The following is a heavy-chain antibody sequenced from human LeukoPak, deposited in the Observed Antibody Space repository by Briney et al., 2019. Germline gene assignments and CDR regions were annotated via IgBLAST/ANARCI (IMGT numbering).Heavy chain of an antibody. CDR2: IYYSGST. CDR1: GGSISSYY. Sequence: SETLSLTCTVSGGSISSYYWSWIRQPPGKGLEWIGYIYYSGSTNYNPSLKSRVTISVDTSKNQFSLKLSSVTAADTAVYYCARYSPSMGVFDYWGQGTLVTVSS. CDR3: ARYSPSMGVFDY. D-gene: IGHD2-21*01. J-gene: IGHJ4*02. V-gene: IGHV4-59*01.